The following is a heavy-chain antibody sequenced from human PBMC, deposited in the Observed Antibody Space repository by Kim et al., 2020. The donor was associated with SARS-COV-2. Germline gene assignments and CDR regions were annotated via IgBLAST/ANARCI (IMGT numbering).Heavy chain of an antibody. D-gene: IGHD3-3*01. CDR3: ARAPYIFGVVQFDY. J-gene: IGHJ4*02. V-gene: IGHV4-34*01. Sequence: SETLSLTCAVYGGSFSGYYWSWIRQPPGKGLEWIGEINHSGSTNYNPSLKSRVTISVDTSKNQFSLKLSSVTAADTAVYYCARAPYIFGVVQFDYLGQG. CDR1: GGSFSGYY. CDR2: INHSGST.